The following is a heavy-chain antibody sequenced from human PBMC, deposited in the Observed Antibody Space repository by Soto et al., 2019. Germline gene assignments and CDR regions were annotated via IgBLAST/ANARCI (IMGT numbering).Heavy chain of an antibody. CDR2: SRDKGNSYST. D-gene: IGHD3-16*01. CDR3: NKCNTGNYSFEL. V-gene: IGHV3-72*01. CDR1: GFTFSDYY. Sequence: EVQLVESGGGLVQPGGSLRLSCAGSGFTFSDYYIDWVRQAPGKGLEWVGRSRDKGNSYSTDYAASVKGRFTISRDASKNSLFLPNNHLQTREPALVLWNKCNTGNYSFELWGQGTLVTVSS. J-gene: IGHJ4*02.